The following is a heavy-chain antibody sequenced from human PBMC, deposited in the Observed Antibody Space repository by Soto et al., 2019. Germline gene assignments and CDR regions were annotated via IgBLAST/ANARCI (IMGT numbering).Heavy chain of an antibody. CDR3: ARGPYCGGDCYFGRVGSYGMDV. CDR2: IIPIFGTA. CDR1: GGTFSSYA. Sequence: QVQLVQSGAEVKKPGSSVKVSCKASGGTFSSYAISWVRQAPGQGLEWMGGIIPIFGTANYAQKFQGRVTITADEYTSTAYMELSSLRSEDTAVYYCARGPYCGGDCYFGRVGSYGMDVWGQGTTVTVSS. D-gene: IGHD2-21*02. J-gene: IGHJ6*02. V-gene: IGHV1-69*01.